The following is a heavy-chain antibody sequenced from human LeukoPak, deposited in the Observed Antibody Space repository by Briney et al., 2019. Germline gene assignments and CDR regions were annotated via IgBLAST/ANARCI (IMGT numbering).Heavy chain of an antibody. Sequence: PGRSLRLSCAASGFTFDDYAMHWVRQAPGKGLEWVSGISWNSGSIGYADSVKGRFTISRANAKNSLYLQMNSLRAEDTALYYCAKERKLAYYGMDVWGQGTTVTVSS. CDR2: ISWNSGSI. CDR1: GFTFDDYA. CDR3: AKERKLAYYGMDV. J-gene: IGHJ6*02. V-gene: IGHV3-9*01.